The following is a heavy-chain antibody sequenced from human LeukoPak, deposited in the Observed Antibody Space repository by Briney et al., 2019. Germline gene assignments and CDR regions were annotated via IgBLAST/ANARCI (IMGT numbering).Heavy chain of an antibody. J-gene: IGHJ5*02. Sequence: SQTLSLTCAVSGGSISSGGYSWSWIRQPPGKGLEWIGYIYHSGSTYYNPSLKNRVTISVDRSKNQFSLKLSSVTAADTAVYYCARELLGHGWFDPWGQGTLVTVSS. CDR1: GGSISSGGYS. D-gene: IGHD1-26*01. V-gene: IGHV4-30-2*01. CDR2: IYHSGST. CDR3: ARELLGHGWFDP.